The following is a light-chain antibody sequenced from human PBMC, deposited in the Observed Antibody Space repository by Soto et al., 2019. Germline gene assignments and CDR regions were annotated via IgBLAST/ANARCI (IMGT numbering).Light chain of an antibody. Sequence: QSALTQPASVSGSPGQSITISCTGTSSDVGAYNYVSWYQQHPGKAPKLMIYEVSNRPSGVSNRFSGSKSGTSASLAITGLQAEDEADYYCQSYDSSLSGWVFGGGTKLTVL. CDR2: EVS. V-gene: IGLV2-14*01. CDR3: QSYDSSLSGWV. J-gene: IGLJ3*02. CDR1: SSDVGAYNY.